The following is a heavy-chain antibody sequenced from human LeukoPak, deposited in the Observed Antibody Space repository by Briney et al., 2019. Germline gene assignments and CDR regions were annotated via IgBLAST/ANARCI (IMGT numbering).Heavy chain of an antibody. D-gene: IGHD4-23*01. V-gene: IGHV3-23*01. Sequence: GGSLRLSCAASGFTFSRYWMSWVRQAPGKGLEWVSAISGSGGSTYYADSVKGRFTISRDNSKNTLYLQMNSLRAEDTAVYYCAKTPYGGNSYYYYYGMDVWGQGTTVTVSS. CDR2: ISGSGGST. J-gene: IGHJ6*02. CDR3: AKTPYGGNSYYYYYGMDV. CDR1: GFTFSRYW.